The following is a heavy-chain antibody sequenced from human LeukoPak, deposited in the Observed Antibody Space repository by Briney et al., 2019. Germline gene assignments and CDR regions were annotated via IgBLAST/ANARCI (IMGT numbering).Heavy chain of an antibody. CDR3: ARGRGRYYYDSSGPPPRYDY. CDR1: GGTFSSYA. J-gene: IGHJ4*02. CDR2: IIPILGIA. D-gene: IGHD3-22*01. V-gene: IGHV1-69*04. Sequence: SVKVSCKASGGTFSSYAISWVRQAPGQGLEWMGRIIPILGIANYAQKFQDRVTITADKSTSTAYMELSSLRSEDTAVYYCARGRGRYYYDSSGPPPRYDYWGQGTLVTVSP.